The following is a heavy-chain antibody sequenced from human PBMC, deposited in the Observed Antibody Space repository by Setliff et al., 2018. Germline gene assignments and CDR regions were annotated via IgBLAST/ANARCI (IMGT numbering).Heavy chain of an antibody. Sequence: GSLRLSCAASGFTFSSYAMTWVRQAPGKGLEWVSGISGSGGATYYAASVKGRFSISRDNSKNTLSLQMNSLRAEDTAVYYCAREKMATNYYYYYMDVWGKGTTVTVSS. CDR2: ISGSGGAT. CDR3: AREKMATNYYYYYMDV. CDR1: GFTFSSYA. V-gene: IGHV3-23*01. J-gene: IGHJ6*03. D-gene: IGHD5-12*01.